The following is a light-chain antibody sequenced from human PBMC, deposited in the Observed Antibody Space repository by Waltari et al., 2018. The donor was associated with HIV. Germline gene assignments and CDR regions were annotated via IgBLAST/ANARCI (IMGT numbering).Light chain of an antibody. J-gene: IGLJ1*01. CDR3: SLYTSTNTYV. CDR1: SSDLGSYNR. CDR2: DVS. Sequence: QSALTQPPSVSGSPGPSVTISCTGTSSDLGSYNRVSWYRQPPGPAPKLMIFDVSHRPSGVPDRFSGSKSGNTASLTISGLQAEDEATYYCSLYTSTNTYVFGTGTEVTVL. V-gene: IGLV2-18*01.